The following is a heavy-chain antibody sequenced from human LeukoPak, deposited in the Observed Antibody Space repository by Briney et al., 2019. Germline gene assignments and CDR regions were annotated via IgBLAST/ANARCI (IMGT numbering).Heavy chain of an antibody. Sequence: GGSLRLSCAASGFTFSTYSMNWVRQAPGKGLEWVSTIYSGGTTYYADSVMGRFTISRHNSRNTLYLQMNSLRAKDTAVYYCARVDTVMAYYFDLWGQGTLVTVSS. D-gene: IGHD5-18*01. CDR3: ARVDTVMAYYFDL. J-gene: IGHJ4*02. CDR2: IYSGGTT. V-gene: IGHV3-53*04. CDR1: GFTFSTYS.